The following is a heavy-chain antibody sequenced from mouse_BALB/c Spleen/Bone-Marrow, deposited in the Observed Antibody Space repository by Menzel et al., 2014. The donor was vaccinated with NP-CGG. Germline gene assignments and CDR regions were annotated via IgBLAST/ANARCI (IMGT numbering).Heavy chain of an antibody. CDR3: ARNWGYGYLFYAMDY. J-gene: IGHJ4*01. D-gene: IGHD1-2*01. Sequence: VQVVESGPGLVQPSQSLSITCTVSGFSLTSYGVHWVRQSPGKGLEWLGVIWSGGSTDYNAAIISRLSISKDNSKSQVFFKMNSLQADDTAIYYCARNWGYGYLFYAMDYWGQGTSVTVSS. CDR2: IWSGGST. V-gene: IGHV2-4-1*01. CDR1: GFSLTSYG.